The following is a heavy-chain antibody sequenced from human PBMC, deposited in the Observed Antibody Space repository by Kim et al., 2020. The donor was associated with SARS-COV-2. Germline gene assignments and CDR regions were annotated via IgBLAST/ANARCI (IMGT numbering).Heavy chain of an antibody. V-gene: IGHV3-48*01. CDR2: IGTDSRNI. CDR3: ARGAGDSYFYCMDV. J-gene: IGHJ6*03. CDR1: GFTFSGFD. D-gene: IGHD4-4*01. Sequence: GGSLRLSCGGSGFTFSGFDMSWVRQAPGKGPQWVSYIGTDSRNIDYVDSVKGRFTVSRDNTKNTLYLQMNDLRAEDTAVYYCARGAGDSYFYCMDVWGQGTPVTVS.